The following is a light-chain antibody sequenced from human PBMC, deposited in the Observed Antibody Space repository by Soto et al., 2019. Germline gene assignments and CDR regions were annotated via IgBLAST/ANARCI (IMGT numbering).Light chain of an antibody. CDR2: GAS. V-gene: IGKV3D-15*01. CDR1: QSVSSN. Sequence: EIVMTQSPATLSVSPGERATLSCRASQSVSSNLAWYQQKPGQAPRLLIYGASTRATGIPARFSGSGSGTEFTLAISSLHSEYFAVYYCQQYNNWPVTFGPGTKVDIK. CDR3: QQYNNWPVT. J-gene: IGKJ3*01.